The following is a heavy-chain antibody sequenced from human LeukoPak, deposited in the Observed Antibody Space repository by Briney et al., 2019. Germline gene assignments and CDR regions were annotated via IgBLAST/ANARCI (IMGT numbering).Heavy chain of an antibody. Sequence: SETLSLTCTVSGGSISSYYWSWIRQPPGKGLEWIGYIYYSGSTNYNPSLQSRVTISVDTSKNQFSLKLSSVTAADTAVYYCVTRIAASDYWYFDLWGRGTLVTVSS. CDR1: GGSISSYY. CDR2: IYYSGST. CDR3: VTRIAASDYWYFDL. J-gene: IGHJ2*01. V-gene: IGHV4-59*01. D-gene: IGHD6-13*01.